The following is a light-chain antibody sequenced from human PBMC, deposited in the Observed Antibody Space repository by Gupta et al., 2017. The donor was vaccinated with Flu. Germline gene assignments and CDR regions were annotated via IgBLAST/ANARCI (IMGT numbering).Light chain of an antibody. CDR1: SSNIGNTF. CDR2: ENS. J-gene: IGLJ1*01. CDR3: GTWDGSLSTDV. V-gene: IGLV1-51*02. Sequence: QSVLTQPPSVSAAPGQSVTISCSGSSSNIGNTFVSWYQQLPGTAPKLLIYENSKRPSGIPDRFSGSKSGTSAALGITGLQTGDEADYYCGTWDGSLSTDVFGTGTKVTVL.